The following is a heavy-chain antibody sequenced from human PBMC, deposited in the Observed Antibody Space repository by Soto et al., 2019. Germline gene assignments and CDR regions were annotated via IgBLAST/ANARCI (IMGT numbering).Heavy chain of an antibody. J-gene: IGHJ6*02. V-gene: IGHV4-30-4*01. D-gene: IGHD3-3*01. Sequence: SETLSLTCTVSGGSINTGDYYWTWIRQPRGKGLEWIGYIYYSGTTYYNPSLKSRVSLSLDTSKNHCSLRLTSVTAADTAVYYCARGVDFEGFSPYGMDVWGQGTTVTVSS. CDR2: IYYSGTT. CDR3: ARGVDFEGFSPYGMDV. CDR1: GGSINTGDYY.